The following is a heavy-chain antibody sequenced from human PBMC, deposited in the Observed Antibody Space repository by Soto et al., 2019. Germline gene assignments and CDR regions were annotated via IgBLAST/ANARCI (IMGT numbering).Heavy chain of an antibody. CDR3: ARENGDWPYYYGMDV. Sequence: PGGSLRLSCAASGFTFSSYSMNWVRQAPGKGLEWVSSISSSSSYIYYADSVKGRFTISRDNAKNSLYLQMNSLRAEDTAVYYCARENGDWPYYYGMDVWGQGTTVTVSS. V-gene: IGHV3-21*01. J-gene: IGHJ6*02. CDR1: GFTFSSYS. D-gene: IGHD4-17*01. CDR2: ISSSSSYI.